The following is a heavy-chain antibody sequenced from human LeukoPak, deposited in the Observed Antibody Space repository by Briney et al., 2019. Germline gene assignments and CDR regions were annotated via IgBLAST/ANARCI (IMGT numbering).Heavy chain of an antibody. Sequence: APVKVSCKAFGNPFTGYYMHWGRQAPGKGLGWMGWFNPNSGGTNYAQKIQGRVAMTRDTSISTAYMELSRLRSDDTAVYYCARDSSSWYRGGYYYYMDVWGKGTTVTISS. CDR1: GNPFTGYY. D-gene: IGHD6-13*01. J-gene: IGHJ6*03. V-gene: IGHV1-2*02. CDR3: ARDSSSWYRGGYYYYMDV. CDR2: FNPNSGGT.